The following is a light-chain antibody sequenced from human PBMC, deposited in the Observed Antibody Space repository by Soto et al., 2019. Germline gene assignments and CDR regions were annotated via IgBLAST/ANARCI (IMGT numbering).Light chain of an antibody. CDR2: KAS. Sequence: DIKMTQSPSTLSGSVGDRVTITCRASQTISSWLAWYQQKPGKAPKLLIYKASTLKSGVPSRFSGSGSGTEFTLTISSLQPEDFATYYCQQLNSYPITFGQGTRLEIK. V-gene: IGKV1-5*03. CDR1: QTISSW. J-gene: IGKJ5*01. CDR3: QQLNSYPIT.